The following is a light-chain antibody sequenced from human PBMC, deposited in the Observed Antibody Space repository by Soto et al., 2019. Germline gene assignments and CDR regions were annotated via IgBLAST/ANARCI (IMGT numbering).Light chain of an antibody. CDR2: DVS. V-gene: IGLV2-14*01. Sequence: QSVRKQPASGTGSPVQSITLSCTGTSSDVGGYNYVSWYQQLPGKAPKLMIYDVSNRPSGVSNRFSGSKSGNTASLTISGLQAEGEADYYCSSYTSSSTLYVFGTGTKVTVL. J-gene: IGLJ1*01. CDR3: SSYTSSSTLYV. CDR1: SSDVGGYNY.